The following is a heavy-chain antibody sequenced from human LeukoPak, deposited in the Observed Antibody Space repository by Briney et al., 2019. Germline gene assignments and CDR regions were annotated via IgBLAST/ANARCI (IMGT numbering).Heavy chain of an antibody. Sequence: SETLSLTCTVSGGSISSGSYYWSWIRQPAGKGLEWIGRIYTSGSTNYNPSLKSRVTISVDTSKNQFSLKLSSVTAADTAVYYCARAGGVSYYGSGRILGYFDYWGQGTLVTVSS. CDR2: IYTSGST. V-gene: IGHV4-61*02. CDR1: GGSISSGSYY. CDR3: ARAGGVSYYGSGRILGYFDY. J-gene: IGHJ4*02. D-gene: IGHD3-10*01.